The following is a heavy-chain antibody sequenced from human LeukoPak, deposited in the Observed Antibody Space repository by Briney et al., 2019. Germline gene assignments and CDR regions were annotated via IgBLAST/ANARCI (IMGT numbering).Heavy chain of an antibody. CDR3: ARGRNYDFWSGYYLFDY. CDR2: IYYSGST. V-gene: IGHV4-61*05. CDR1: GGSISSSSYY. D-gene: IGHD3-3*01. J-gene: IGHJ4*02. Sequence: SETLSLTCTVSGGSISSSSYYWGWIRQPPGKGLEWIGYIYYSGSTNYNPSLKSRVTISVDTSKNQFSLKLSSVTAADTAVYYCARGRNYDFWSGYYLFDYWGQGTLVTVSS.